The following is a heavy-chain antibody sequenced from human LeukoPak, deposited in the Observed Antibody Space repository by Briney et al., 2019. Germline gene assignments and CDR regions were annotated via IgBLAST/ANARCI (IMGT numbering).Heavy chain of an antibody. Sequence: PSETLSLTRAVYGGSFSGYYWSWIRQPPGKGLEWIGEINHSGSTNYNPSLKSRVTISVDTSKNQFSLKLSSVTAADTAVYYCARRARYNWNDGDYWGQGTLVTVSS. J-gene: IGHJ4*02. V-gene: IGHV4-34*01. CDR1: GGSFSGYY. CDR3: ARRARYNWNDGDY. D-gene: IGHD1-1*01. CDR2: INHSGST.